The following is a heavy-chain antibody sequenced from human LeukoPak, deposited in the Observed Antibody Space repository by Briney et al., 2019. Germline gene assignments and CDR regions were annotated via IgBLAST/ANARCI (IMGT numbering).Heavy chain of an antibody. CDR2: ISYDGSNK. J-gene: IGHJ4*02. Sequence: GGSLRLSCAASGFMFSSYAMHWARQAPGKGLEWVAVISYDGSNKYYADSVKGRFTISRDNSKNTLFLQMNSLRAEDTAVYYCARCQGGSGWPYYFDYWGQGTLVTVSS. V-gene: IGHV3-30*04. CDR3: ARCQGGSGWPYYFDY. D-gene: IGHD6-19*01. CDR1: GFMFSSYA.